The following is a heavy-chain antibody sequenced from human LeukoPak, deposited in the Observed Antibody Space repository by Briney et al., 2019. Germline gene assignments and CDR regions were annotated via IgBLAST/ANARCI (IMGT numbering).Heavy chain of an antibody. CDR1: GFTFSSYS. Sequence: PGGSLRLSCAASGFTFSSYSMNWVRQAPGKGLEWVSSISSSSSYIYSADSVKGRFTISRDNAKNSLYLQMNSLRAEDTAVYYCARDQYSSGWYYFDYWGQGTLVTVSS. CDR3: ARDQYSSGWYYFDY. V-gene: IGHV3-21*01. D-gene: IGHD6-19*01. CDR2: ISSSSSYI. J-gene: IGHJ4*02.